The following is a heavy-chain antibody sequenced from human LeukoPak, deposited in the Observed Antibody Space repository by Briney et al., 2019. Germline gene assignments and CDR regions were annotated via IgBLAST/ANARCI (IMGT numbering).Heavy chain of an antibody. D-gene: IGHD2-21*02. J-gene: IGHJ4*02. Sequence: PGGSLRLSCAASGFTFRYYWMAWVRQAPGKGLEWVANIKQDAGEKYYVDSVRGRFTITRDNAKNSVYPQMNSLRAEDTALYYCARDTGDNFDYGGRGTLVTVFS. CDR1: GFTFRYYW. V-gene: IGHV3-7*01. CDR3: ARDTGDNFDY. CDR2: IKQDAGEK.